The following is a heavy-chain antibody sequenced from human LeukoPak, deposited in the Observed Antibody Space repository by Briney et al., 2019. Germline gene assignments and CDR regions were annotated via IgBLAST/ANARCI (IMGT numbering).Heavy chain of an antibody. V-gene: IGHV1-2*02. D-gene: IGHD3-10*01. CDR3: ARDLGVDYYGSGVDY. Sequence: ASVKVSCKASGYTFTGYYMHWVRQAPGQGLEWMGWINPNSGGTNYAQKFQGRVTMTRDTSTSTVYMELSSLRSEDTAVYYCARDLGVDYYGSGVDYWGQGTLVTVSS. J-gene: IGHJ4*02. CDR2: INPNSGGT. CDR1: GYTFTGYY.